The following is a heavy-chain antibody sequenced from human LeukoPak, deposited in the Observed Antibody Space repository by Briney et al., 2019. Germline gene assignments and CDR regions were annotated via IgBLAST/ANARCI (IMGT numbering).Heavy chain of an antibody. V-gene: IGHV1-2*02. CDR1: GYTFTGYY. CDR2: INPNSGGT. D-gene: IGHD6-19*01. J-gene: IGHJ4*02. CDR3: ARGPSPSSGWYGGGY. Sequence: VKVSCKASGYTFTGYYMHWVRQAPGQGLEWMGWINPNSGGTNYAQKFQGRVTMTRDTSISTAYMELSRLRSDDTAVYYCARGPSPSSGWYGGGYWGQGTLVTVSS.